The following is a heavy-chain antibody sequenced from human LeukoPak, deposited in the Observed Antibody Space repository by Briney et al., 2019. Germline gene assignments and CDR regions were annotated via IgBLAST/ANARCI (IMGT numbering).Heavy chain of an antibody. V-gene: IGHV3-33*06. CDR3: AKDDIVVVPAALNYFKSYYYYYMYV. D-gene: IGHD2-2*01. CDR2: IWYDGSNK. J-gene: IGHJ6*03. CDR1: GFTFSSYG. Sequence: PGGSLRLSCAAAGFTFSSYGMHWVRQAPGKGLEWVAVIWYDGSNKYYADSVKGRFTISRDNSKNTLYLQMNSLRAEDTAVYYCAKDDIVVVPAALNYFKSYYYYYMYVWGKGTTVTVSS.